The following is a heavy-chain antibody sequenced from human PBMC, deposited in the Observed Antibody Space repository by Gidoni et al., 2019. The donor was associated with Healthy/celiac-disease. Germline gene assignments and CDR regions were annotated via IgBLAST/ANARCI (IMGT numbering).Heavy chain of an antibody. V-gene: IGHV4-31*03. J-gene: IGHJ3*02. D-gene: IGHD3-22*01. CDR3: ARGHMIVVAFDAFDI. Sequence: QVQLQESGPGLVKPSQTLSLTCTVSGGSIRRGGYYWSWIRQHPGKGLEWIGYIYYSGSTYYNPSLKSRVTISVDTSKNQFSLKLSSVTAADTAVYYCARGHMIVVAFDAFDIWGQGTMVTVSS. CDR1: GGSIRRGGYY. CDR2: IYYSGST.